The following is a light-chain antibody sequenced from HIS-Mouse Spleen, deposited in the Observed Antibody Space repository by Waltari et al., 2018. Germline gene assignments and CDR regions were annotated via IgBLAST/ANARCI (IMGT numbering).Light chain of an antibody. Sequence: SYELTQPPSVSVSPGQTARITCSGDALPKKYAYWYQQNSGQAPVLVIYEDSKRPSGSPGGFSGSSSGTMATLTISGAQVEDEADYYCYSTDSSGNHWVFGGGTKLTVL. V-gene: IGLV3-10*01. J-gene: IGLJ3*02. CDR1: ALPKKY. CDR2: EDS. CDR3: YSTDSSGNHWV.